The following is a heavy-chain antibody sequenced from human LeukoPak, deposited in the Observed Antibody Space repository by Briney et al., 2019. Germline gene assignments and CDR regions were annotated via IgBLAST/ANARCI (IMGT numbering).Heavy chain of an antibody. J-gene: IGHJ5*02. CDR1: GFTISSHG. V-gene: IGHV3-30*18. D-gene: IGHD6-19*01. CDR2: ISYNGNSK. Sequence: GGSLRLSCAVSGFTISSHGMHWVRQAPGEGLEWVAVISYNGNSKYYGDSVKGRFTISRDNSKDTLYLEMDSLRTEDTAVYYCAKDWGSSGWYNYFDPWGQGTLVTVSS. CDR3: AKDWGSSGWYNYFDP.